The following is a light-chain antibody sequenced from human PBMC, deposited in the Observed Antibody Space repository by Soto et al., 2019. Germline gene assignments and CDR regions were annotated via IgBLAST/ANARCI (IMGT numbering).Light chain of an antibody. CDR1: QSVNSNY. Sequence: EIVLTQSPGTLPLSPGDRATLSCRASQSVNSNYLAWYQQKPGQAPRLLLYGASSRAIGIPDRFSGSGSGTDFTLTISRLEPEDFAVYYWQQYDTSPPLTFGGGTKVEIK. CDR2: GAS. CDR3: QQYDTSPPLT. V-gene: IGKV3-20*01. J-gene: IGKJ4*01.